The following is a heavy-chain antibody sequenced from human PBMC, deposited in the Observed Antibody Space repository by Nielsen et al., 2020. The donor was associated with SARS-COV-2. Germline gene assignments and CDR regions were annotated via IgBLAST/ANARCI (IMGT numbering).Heavy chain of an antibody. CDR2: IRSRLISYAT. Sequence: GGSLRLSCAASGFTFSGPAMHWVRQASGKGLEWVGRIRSRLISYATAYAASVKGRFTISRDDSSNTAYLQMNSLKTEDTAVYYCARQDSSGWFKYYYYMDVWGKGTTVTVSS. V-gene: IGHV3-73*01. CDR1: GFTFSGPA. CDR3: ARQDSSGWFKYYYYMDV. J-gene: IGHJ6*03. D-gene: IGHD6-19*01.